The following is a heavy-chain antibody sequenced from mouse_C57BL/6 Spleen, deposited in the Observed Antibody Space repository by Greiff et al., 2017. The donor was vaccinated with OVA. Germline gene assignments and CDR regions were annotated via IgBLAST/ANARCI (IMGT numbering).Heavy chain of an antibody. CDR2: ISGGGGNT. J-gene: IGHJ2*01. CDR1: GFTFSSYT. D-gene: IGHD2-3*01. CDR3: ARSNGYYY. Sequence: EVHLVESGGGLVKPGGSLKLSCAASGFTFSSYTMSWVRQTPEKRLEWVATISGGGGNTYYPDSVKGRFTISRDNAKNTLYLQMSSLRSEDTALYYCARSNGYYYWGQGTTLTVSS. V-gene: IGHV5-9*01.